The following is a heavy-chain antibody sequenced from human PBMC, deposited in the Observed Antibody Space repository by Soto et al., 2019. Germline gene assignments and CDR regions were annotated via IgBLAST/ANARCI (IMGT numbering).Heavy chain of an antibody. D-gene: IGHD2-2*01. J-gene: IGHJ4*02. CDR1: GFTFSSYW. CDR2: INSDGSST. CDR3: ARDSCYAEDY. V-gene: IGHV3-74*01. Sequence: GGSLGLSCAASGFTFSSYWMHWVRQAPGKGLVWVSRINSDGSSTAYADSVKGRFTISRDSAKNTVYLQMNSLKVEDTAVYYCARDSCYAEDYWGLGTLVTVSA.